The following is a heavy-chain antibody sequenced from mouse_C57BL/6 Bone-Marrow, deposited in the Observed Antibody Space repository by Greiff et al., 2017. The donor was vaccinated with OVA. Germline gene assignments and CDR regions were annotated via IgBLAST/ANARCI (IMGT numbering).Heavy chain of an antibody. CDR2: INPNNGGT. CDR1: GYTFTDYY. V-gene: IGHV1-26*01. Sequence: EFQLQQSGPELVKPGASVKISCKASGYTFTDYYMNWVKQSHGKSLEWIGDINPNNGGTSYNQKFKGKATLTVDKSSSTAYMELRSLTSEDSAVYYCASEPFYYGSSLGYFDVWGTGTTVTVSS. D-gene: IGHD1-1*01. J-gene: IGHJ1*03. CDR3: ASEPFYYGSSLGYFDV.